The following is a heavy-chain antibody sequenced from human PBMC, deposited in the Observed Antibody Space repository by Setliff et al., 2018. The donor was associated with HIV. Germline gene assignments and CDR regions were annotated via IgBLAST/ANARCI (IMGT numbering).Heavy chain of an antibody. CDR2: IYHSGST. Sequence: TSETLSLTCAVSNYSISSAYYWGWIRHPPGKGLEWIGSIYHSGSTYYNPSLKSRGTISVDTSKNQFSLKLSSVTAADTAVYYCARRPAGAVAGGYGMDVWGQGTTVTVSS. D-gene: IGHD6-19*01. CDR3: ARRPAGAVAGGYGMDV. J-gene: IGHJ6*02. CDR1: NYSISSAYY. V-gene: IGHV4-38-2*01.